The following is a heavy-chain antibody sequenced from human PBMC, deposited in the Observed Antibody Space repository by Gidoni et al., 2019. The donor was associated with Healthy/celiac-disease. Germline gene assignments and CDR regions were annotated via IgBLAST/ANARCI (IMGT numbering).Heavy chain of an antibody. CDR3: AGQFWSGYYFDWFDP. Sequence: QVQLQQWGAGLLKPSETLSLTCAVYGGSFSGYYWSWIRQPPGKGLEWIGEINHSGSTNYNPSLKSRVTISVDTSKNQFSLKLSSVTAADTAVYYCAGQFWSGYYFDWFDPWGQGTLVTVSS. J-gene: IGHJ5*02. V-gene: IGHV4-34*01. D-gene: IGHD3-3*01. CDR2: INHSGST. CDR1: GGSFSGYY.